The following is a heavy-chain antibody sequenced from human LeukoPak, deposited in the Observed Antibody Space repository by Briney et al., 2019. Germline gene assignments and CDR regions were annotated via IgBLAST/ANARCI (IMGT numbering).Heavy chain of an antibody. Sequence: GGSLRLSCAASGFTFSSYGMHWVRQAPGKGLEWVAVIWYDGSNKYYADSVKGRFTISRDNSKNTLYLQMNSLRAEDTAVYYCARDWSSGWHYGLDYWGQGTLVTVSS. J-gene: IGHJ4*02. CDR3: ARDWSSGWHYGLDY. CDR2: IWYDGSNK. V-gene: IGHV3-33*01. D-gene: IGHD6-19*01. CDR1: GFTFSSYG.